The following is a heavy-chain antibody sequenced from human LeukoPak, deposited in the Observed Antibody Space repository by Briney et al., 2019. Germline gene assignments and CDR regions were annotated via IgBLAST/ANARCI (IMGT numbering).Heavy chain of an antibody. V-gene: IGHV4-31*03. J-gene: IGHJ3*02. CDR3: ARYPYSSSSANDAFDI. Sequence: PSQTLSLTCTVSGGPINSGGHYWSWIRQHPGKGLEWIGYISYSGTTYYNPSLKRRVTLSLDTSKNHFSLKLSSVTAADTAVYYCARYPYSSSSANDAFDIWGQGTMVIVSS. D-gene: IGHD6-6*01. CDR2: ISYSGTT. CDR1: GGPINSGGHY.